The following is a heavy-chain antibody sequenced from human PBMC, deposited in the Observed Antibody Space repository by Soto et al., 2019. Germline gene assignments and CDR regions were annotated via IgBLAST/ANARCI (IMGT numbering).Heavy chain of an antibody. D-gene: IGHD6-19*01. CDR2: IYYSGST. V-gene: IGHV4-61*08. CDR1: GGSVRSGGYY. CDR3: APYSAVAGTRGGSVFDY. Sequence: SETRSLTCTVCGGSVRSGGYYWSWIRQTPGKGLEWIGYIYYSGSTNYIPSLKSRVTISVDTPTNQFSLKLSPVTAADTAVYYCAPYSAVAGTRGGSVFDYWGQGTLVTVSS. J-gene: IGHJ4*01.